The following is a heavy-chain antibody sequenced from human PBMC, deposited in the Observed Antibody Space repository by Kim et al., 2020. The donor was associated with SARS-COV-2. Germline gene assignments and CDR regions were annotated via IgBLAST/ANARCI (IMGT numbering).Heavy chain of an antibody. CDR2: IYYSGST. CDR1: GGSISSYY. D-gene: IGHD6-13*01. J-gene: IGHJ4*02. Sequence: SETLSLTCTVSGGSISSYYWSWIRQPPGKGLEWIGYIYYSGSTNYNPSLKSRVTISVDTSKNQFSLKLSSVTAADTAVYYCARSVIAAADPSYDYWGQGTLVTVSS. CDR3: ARSVIAAADPSYDY. V-gene: IGHV4-59*01.